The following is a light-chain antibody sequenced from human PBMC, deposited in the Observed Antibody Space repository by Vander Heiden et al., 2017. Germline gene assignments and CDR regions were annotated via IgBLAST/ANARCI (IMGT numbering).Light chain of an antibody. V-gene: IGKV1-39*01. CDR3: QQSYSTPVT. CDR1: QSISSY. CDR2: AAS. Sequence: DIQMTQSPSSLSASVGDRVTITCRAGQSISSYLNWYQQKPGKAPKLLIYAASNLQSGVPSRFSVSGSGTDFTLTISSVQPEDFATYYCQQSYSTPVTFGQGTKVEIK. J-gene: IGKJ1*01.